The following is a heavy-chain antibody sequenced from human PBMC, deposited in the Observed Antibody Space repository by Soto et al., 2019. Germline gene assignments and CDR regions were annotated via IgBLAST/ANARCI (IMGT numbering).Heavy chain of an antibody. D-gene: IGHD3-10*01. J-gene: IGHJ5*02. V-gene: IGHV4-59*01. Sequence: SETLSLTCTVSGGSISSYYWSWIRQPPGKGLEWIGYIYYSGSTNYNPSLKSRVTISVDTSKNQFSLKLSSVTAADTAVYYCARATPLWFGELFSGSWFDPWGQGTLVTVSS. CDR2: IYYSGST. CDR1: GGSISSYY. CDR3: ARATPLWFGELFSGSWFDP.